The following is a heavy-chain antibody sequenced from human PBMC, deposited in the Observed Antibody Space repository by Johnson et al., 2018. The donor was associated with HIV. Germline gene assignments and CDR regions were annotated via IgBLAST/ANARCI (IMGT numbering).Heavy chain of an antibody. Sequence: QVQLVESGGGVVQPGGSLRLSCAASGFTFSSYGIHWVRQAPGKGLEWVSFIRYDGSNKYYADSVKGRFTISRDNRKNSLYLQMNSLRPEDTALYYCAKDPPGSWGQGTMVTVSS. CDR3: AKDPPGS. V-gene: IGHV3-30*02. CDR2: IRYDGSNK. CDR1: GFTFSSYG. J-gene: IGHJ3*01. D-gene: IGHD1-26*01.